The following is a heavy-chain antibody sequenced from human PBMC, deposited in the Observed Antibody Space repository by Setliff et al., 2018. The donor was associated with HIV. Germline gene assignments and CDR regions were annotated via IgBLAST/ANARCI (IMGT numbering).Heavy chain of an antibody. J-gene: IGHJ3*02. CDR2: INPYNGYT. CDR3: ARDRGSGTYGDAFDI. Sequence: ASVKVSCKASGYTFTNYGINWVRQAPGQGLEWMGWINPYNGYTNYAQSLQDRVTMTTDTSTSTAYMELRSLRSDDTALYYCARDRGSGTYGDAFDIWGQGTMVTVSS. CDR1: GYTFTNYG. D-gene: IGHD1-26*01. V-gene: IGHV1-18*01.